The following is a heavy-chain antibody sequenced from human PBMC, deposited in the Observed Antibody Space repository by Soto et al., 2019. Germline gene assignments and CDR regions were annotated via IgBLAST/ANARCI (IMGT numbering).Heavy chain of an antibody. CDR1: GASVSYGSYF. V-gene: IGHV4-61*01. Sequence: SETLSLTCAVSGASVSYGSYFWSWIRQPPGKGLEWIGYIYYSGSTNYNPSLKRRVTMSLDTSENQLSLKLISVTAADTAVYYCARAPGIITGTTRLDYWGQGILVTVS. J-gene: IGHJ4*02. CDR3: ARAPGIITGTTRLDY. D-gene: IGHD1-7*01. CDR2: IYYSGST.